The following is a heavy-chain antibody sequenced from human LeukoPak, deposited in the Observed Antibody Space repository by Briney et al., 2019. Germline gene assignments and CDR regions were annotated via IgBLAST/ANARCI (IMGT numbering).Heavy chain of an antibody. CDR1: GYTFTGYY. J-gene: IGHJ6*03. Sequence: ASVKVSCKASGYTFTGYYMHWVRQAPGQGLEWMGWINPNSGGTNYAQKFQGRVTMTRDTSISTAYMELSSLRSEDTAVYYCARDRLLWFGELYYYYYMDVWGKGTTVTISS. CDR3: ARDRLLWFGELYYYYYMDV. D-gene: IGHD3-10*01. V-gene: IGHV1-2*02. CDR2: INPNSGGT.